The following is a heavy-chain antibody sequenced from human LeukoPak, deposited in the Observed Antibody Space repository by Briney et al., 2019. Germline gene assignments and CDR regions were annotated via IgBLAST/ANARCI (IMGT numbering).Heavy chain of an antibody. V-gene: IGHV4-4*02. CDR2: IYHGGDT. CDR3: ASHVTVLGTRGFDY. J-gene: IGHJ4*02. Sequence: PSETLSLTCAVSGGSITSHIWWSWVRQPPGKGLEWIGEIYHGGDTNYDPSVKSRVTMSVDKSKNHFSLNLRSVTAADTAIYYCASHVTVLGTRGFDYWGQGILVTVSS. D-gene: IGHD6-19*01. CDR1: GGSITSHIW.